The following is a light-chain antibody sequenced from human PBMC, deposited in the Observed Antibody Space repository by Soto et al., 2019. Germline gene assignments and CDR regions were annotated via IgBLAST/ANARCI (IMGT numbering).Light chain of an antibody. CDR3: HQYNRWPFA. CDR2: GAS. Sequence: ELVMTQSPATLSVSPGERATLSCRASQSVSSNLAWYQQKPGQAPRLLIYGASTRATGIPAMFSGSGSGTVFTLTISSMQSEDFAVYYCHQYNRWPFAFGPGTKVDIK. V-gene: IGKV3-15*01. J-gene: IGKJ3*01. CDR1: QSVSSN.